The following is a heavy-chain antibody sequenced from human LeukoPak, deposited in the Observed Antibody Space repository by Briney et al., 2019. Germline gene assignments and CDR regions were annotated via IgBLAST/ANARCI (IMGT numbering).Heavy chain of an antibody. CDR3: ARDQTGYGSFATDY. CDR1: GLTVSNNY. V-gene: IGHV3-53*01. Sequence: GGSLRLSCAASGLTVSNNYMNWVRQAPGKGLEWLSVIYSGDSTYYADSVKGRFTISRDNSKNTLYLQMKNMRADDTAGYYCARDQTGYGSFATDYWGQGTLVTVSS. J-gene: IGHJ4*02. CDR2: IYSGDST. D-gene: IGHD1-26*01.